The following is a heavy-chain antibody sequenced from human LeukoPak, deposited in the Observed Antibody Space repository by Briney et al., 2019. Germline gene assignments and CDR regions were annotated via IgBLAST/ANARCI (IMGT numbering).Heavy chain of an antibody. CDR2: IKQDGSEK. J-gene: IGHJ4*02. CDR3: ARVADRLERRPVDY. V-gene: IGHV3-7*01. CDR1: GFTFDDYG. D-gene: IGHD1-1*01. Sequence: GGSLRLSCAASGFTFDDYGMSWVRQAPGKGLEWVANIKQDGSEKYYVDSVKGRFTISRDNAKNSLYLQMNSLRAEDTAVYYCARVADRLERRPVDYWGQGTLVTVSS.